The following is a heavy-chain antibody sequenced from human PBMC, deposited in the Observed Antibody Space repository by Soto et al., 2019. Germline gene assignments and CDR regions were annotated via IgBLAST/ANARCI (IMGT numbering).Heavy chain of an antibody. CDR1: GFSLSTSGVA. D-gene: IGHD3-10*01. CDR2: IFWDDDK. V-gene: IGHV2-5*02. CDR3: ARLLYGSGSYQFDY. Sequence: SGATLVNPTQTLTVTCTFSGFSLSTSGVAVGWVRQPPEKALEWLALIFWDDDKRYSPSLKSRLTITRDTSKNHVVLTMANMDPVDTATYYCARLLYGSGSYQFDYWGQGTLVTVSS. J-gene: IGHJ4*02.